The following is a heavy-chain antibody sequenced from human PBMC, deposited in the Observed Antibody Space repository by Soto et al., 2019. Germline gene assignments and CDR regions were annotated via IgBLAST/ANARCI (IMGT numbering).Heavy chain of an antibody. D-gene: IGHD3-10*01. V-gene: IGHV3-23*01. CDR3: AKDLPLPMVRDKGGMDV. CDR1: GFTFSSYA. CDR2: ISGSGGST. J-gene: IGHJ6*02. Sequence: GGSLRLSCAASGFTFSSYAMSWFRQAPGKGLEWVSAISGSGGSTYYADSVKGRFTISRDNSKNTLYLQMNSLRAEDTAVYYCAKDLPLPMVRDKGGMDVWGQGTTVTVSS.